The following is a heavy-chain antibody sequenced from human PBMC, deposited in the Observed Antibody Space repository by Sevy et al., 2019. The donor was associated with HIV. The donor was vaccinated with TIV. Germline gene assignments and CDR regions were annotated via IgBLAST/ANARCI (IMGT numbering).Heavy chain of an antibody. CDR3: ARAPTDFWTGGMAV. J-gene: IGHJ6*02. Sequence: ASVKVSCKASGYAFTGYYIHWVRQAPGQGLEWMGRINPISGGTDDSQKFQGRVTMTRDTSISTAYMDVSRLASDDTAVYYCARAPTDFWTGGMAVWGQGPWSPSP. CDR2: INPISGGT. CDR1: GYAFTGYY. V-gene: IGHV1-2*06. D-gene: IGHD3-3*01.